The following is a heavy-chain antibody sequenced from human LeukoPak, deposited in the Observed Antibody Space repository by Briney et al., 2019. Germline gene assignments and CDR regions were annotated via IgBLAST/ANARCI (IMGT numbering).Heavy chain of an antibody. CDR2: IRGSGGST. V-gene: IGHV3-23*01. J-gene: IGHJ4*02. Sequence: GGSLRLSCAASGFTFSSYAMSWVRQAPGKGLEWVSAIRGSGGSTYYADSVKGRFTISRDNSKNTLYLQMNSLRAEDTAVYYCAKDRYSSSWYGSFDYWGQGTLVTVSS. CDR1: GFTFSSYA. D-gene: IGHD6-13*01. CDR3: AKDRYSSSWYGSFDY.